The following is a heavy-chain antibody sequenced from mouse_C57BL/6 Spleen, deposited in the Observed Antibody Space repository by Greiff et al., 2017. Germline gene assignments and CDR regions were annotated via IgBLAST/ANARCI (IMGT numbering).Heavy chain of an antibody. Sequence: EVKLVESGGGLVKPGGSLKLSCAASGFTFSSYAMSWVRQTPEKRLEWVATISAGGSSTYYPDNVKGRFTISRDNAKNNLYLQLSNLKSEDTAMYYCARGDIYYDYDGYYCDYWGQGTTLTVSS. CDR2: ISAGGSST. J-gene: IGHJ2*01. D-gene: IGHD2-4*01. V-gene: IGHV5-4*03. CDR3: ARGDIYYDYDGYYCDY. CDR1: GFTFSSYA.